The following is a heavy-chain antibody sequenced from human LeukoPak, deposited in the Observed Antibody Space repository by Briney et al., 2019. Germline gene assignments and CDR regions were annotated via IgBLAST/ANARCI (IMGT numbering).Heavy chain of an antibody. CDR1: GGSISSYY. D-gene: IGHD5-18*01. V-gene: IGHV4-59*01. Sequence: PSETLSLTCTVSGGSISSYYWSWLRQPPGKGLEWIGYIYYSGSTNYNPSLKSRVTISVDTSKNQFSLKLSSVTAADTAVYYCAAEYVDTAMVTDYWGQGTLVTVSS. CDR2: IYYSGST. J-gene: IGHJ4*02. CDR3: AAEYVDTAMVTDY.